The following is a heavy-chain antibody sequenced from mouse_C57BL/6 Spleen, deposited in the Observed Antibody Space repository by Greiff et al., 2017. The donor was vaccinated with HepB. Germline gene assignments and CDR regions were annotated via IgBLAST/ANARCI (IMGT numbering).Heavy chain of an antibody. CDR3: ARGLTTVEFDY. CDR1: GYTFTSYT. D-gene: IGHD1-1*01. J-gene: IGHJ2*01. Sequence: VQLQQSGAELARPGASVKMSCKASGYTFTSYTMHWVKQRPGQGLEWIGYINPSSGYTKYNQKFKDKATLTADKSSSTAYMQLSSLTFEDSAVYYCARGLTTVEFDYWGQGTTLTVSS. V-gene: IGHV1-4*01. CDR2: INPSSGYT.